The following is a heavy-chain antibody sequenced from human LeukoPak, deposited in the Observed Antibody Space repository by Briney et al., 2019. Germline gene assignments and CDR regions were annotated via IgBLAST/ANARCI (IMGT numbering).Heavy chain of an antibody. CDR3: ARASGGSSGWYG. Sequence: GGSLRLSCAASGFTFSSYGMHWVRQAPGKGLEWVAVISYDGSNKYYADSVKGRFTISRDNSKNTLYLQMNSLRAEDTAVYYCARASGGSSGWYGWGQGTLVTVSS. D-gene: IGHD6-19*01. CDR1: GFTFSSYG. J-gene: IGHJ4*02. CDR2: ISYDGSNK. V-gene: IGHV3-30*03.